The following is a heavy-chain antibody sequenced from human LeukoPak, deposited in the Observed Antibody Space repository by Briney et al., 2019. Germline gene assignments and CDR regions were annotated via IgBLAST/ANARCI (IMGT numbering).Heavy chain of an antibody. CDR2: ISSSSSYI. D-gene: IGHD3-10*01. CDR3: ASSYYYGSGPLSPPTPPH. J-gene: IGHJ4*02. V-gene: IGHV3-21*01. Sequence: AGGSLRLSCAASGFTFSSYSMNWVRQAPGKGLEWVSSISSSSSYIYCADSVKGRFTISRDNAKNSLYLQMNSLRAEDTAVYYCASSYYYGSGPLSPPTPPHWGQGTPVTVSS. CDR1: GFTFSSYS.